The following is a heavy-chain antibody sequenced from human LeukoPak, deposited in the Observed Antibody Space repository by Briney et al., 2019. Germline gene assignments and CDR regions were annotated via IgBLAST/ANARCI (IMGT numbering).Heavy chain of an antibody. J-gene: IGHJ5*02. Sequence: SVKVSCKASGGTFSSYAISWVRQAPGQGLEWMGGIIPIFGTANYAQKFQGRVTITADESTSTAYMELSSLRSEDTAVYYCARDSIAAAGIPRYNWFDPWGQGILVTVSS. CDR2: IIPIFGTA. D-gene: IGHD6-13*01. CDR1: GGTFSSYA. V-gene: IGHV1-69*13. CDR3: ARDSIAAAGIPRYNWFDP.